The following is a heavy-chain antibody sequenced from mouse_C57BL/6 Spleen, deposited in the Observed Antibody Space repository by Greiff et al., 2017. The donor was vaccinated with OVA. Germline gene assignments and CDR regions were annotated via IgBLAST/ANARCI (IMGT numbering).Heavy chain of an antibody. CDR3: ARGANWDLYYFDY. D-gene: IGHD4-1*02. V-gene: IGHV1-50*01. Sequence: QVQLQQPGAELVKPGASVKLSCKASGYTFTSYWMQWVKQRPGQGLEWIGEIDPSVSYTNSNQKFKGKATLTVDTSSSTAYMQLSSLTSEDSAVYYCARGANWDLYYFDYWGQGTTLTVSS. J-gene: IGHJ2*01. CDR2: IDPSVSYT. CDR1: GYTFTSYW.